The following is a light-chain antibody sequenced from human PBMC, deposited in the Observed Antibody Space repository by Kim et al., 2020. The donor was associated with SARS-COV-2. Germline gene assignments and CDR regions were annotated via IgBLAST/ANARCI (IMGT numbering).Light chain of an antibody. V-gene: IGKV1-33*01. CDR3: QQYDNLLT. Sequence: LSASVGDRVTITCQASQDISNYLNWYQQKPGKAPKLLIYDASNLETGVPSRFSGSGSGTDFTFTISSLQPEDIATYYCQQYDNLLTFGGGTKVEIK. CDR1: QDISNY. J-gene: IGKJ4*01. CDR2: DAS.